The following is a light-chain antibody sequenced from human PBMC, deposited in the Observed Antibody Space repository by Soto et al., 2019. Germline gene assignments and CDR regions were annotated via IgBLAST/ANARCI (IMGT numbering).Light chain of an antibody. CDR1: QGIRNF. CDR3: QKYSSVPV. V-gene: IGKV1-27*01. J-gene: IGKJ3*01. CDR2: AAS. Sequence: DIQMTQSPPSLSASVGDRVTITCRASQGIRNFVAWYQQKPGKAPKLLIYAASTLHSGVPSRFSGSGSGSGFTFTINSLQPEVVATYSCQKYSSVPVFGPGTKVEIK.